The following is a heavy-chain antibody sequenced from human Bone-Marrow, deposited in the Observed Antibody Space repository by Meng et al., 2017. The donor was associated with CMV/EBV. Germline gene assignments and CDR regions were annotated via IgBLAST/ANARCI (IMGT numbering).Heavy chain of an antibody. V-gene: IGHV3-20*04. CDR3: ARDLHYCSTTSCYKNSAY. CDR2: INWNSGST. J-gene: IGHJ4*02. CDR1: GFTFDDYG. Sequence: GESLKISCAASGFTFDDYGMSWVRQVPGKGLEWVSGINWNSGSTGYGDSVKGRFTISRDNAKNSLYLQMNSLRADDTALYYCARDLHYCSTTSCYKNSAYWGQGTLVTVSS. D-gene: IGHD2-2*02.